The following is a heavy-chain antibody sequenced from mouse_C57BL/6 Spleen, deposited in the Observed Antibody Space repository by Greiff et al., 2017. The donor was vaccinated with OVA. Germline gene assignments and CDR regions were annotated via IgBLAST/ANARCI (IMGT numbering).Heavy chain of an antibody. Sequence: VHVKQSGPELVKPGASVKIPCKASGYTFTDYNMDWVKQSHGKSLEWIGDINPNTGGTNYNQKFKGKATLTVDKSSSTAYMELRSLTSEDTAVYYCARTKDRGFAYWGQGTLVTVSA. J-gene: IGHJ3*01. CDR3: ARTKDRGFAY. CDR2: INPNTGGT. CDR1: GYTFTDYN. D-gene: IGHD2-14*01. V-gene: IGHV1-18*01.